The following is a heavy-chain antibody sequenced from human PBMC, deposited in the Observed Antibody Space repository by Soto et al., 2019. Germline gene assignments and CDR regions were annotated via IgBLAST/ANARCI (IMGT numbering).Heavy chain of an antibody. CDR3: ASPVAPSLGTWFDP. D-gene: IGHD1-1*01. Sequence: QLQLQESGSGLVKPSQTLSLTCAVSGGSISSGNSYAWSWIRQPPGKGLEWIGSISHTGRTSYNPSLKGRAPTSVDKPKNHFPLKLSLGTAADMAVFYWASPVAPSLGTWFDPRGQGSLVIVPS. V-gene: IGHV4-30-2*01. CDR1: GGSISSGNSYA. J-gene: IGHJ5*02. CDR2: ISHTGRT.